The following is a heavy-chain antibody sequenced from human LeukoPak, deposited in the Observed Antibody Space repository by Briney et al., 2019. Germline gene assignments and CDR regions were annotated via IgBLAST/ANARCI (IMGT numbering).Heavy chain of an antibody. CDR1: GFTFSDYY. Sequence: GGSLRLPCAASGFTFSDYYMSWIRQAPGKGLEWVSYISSSSSYTNYADSVKGRFTISRDNAKNSLYLQMNSLRAEDTAVYYCARDFGGSYSAFDIWGQGTMVTVSS. CDR3: ARDFGGSYSAFDI. CDR2: ISSSSSYT. V-gene: IGHV3-11*06. J-gene: IGHJ3*02. D-gene: IGHD1-26*01.